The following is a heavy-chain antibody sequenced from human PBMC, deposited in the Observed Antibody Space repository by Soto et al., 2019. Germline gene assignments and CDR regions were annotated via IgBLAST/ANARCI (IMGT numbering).Heavy chain of an antibody. CDR3: ARELGYCSGGSCYMDGAFDF. CDR2: ISGSGDST. CDR1: GSTFSSYA. D-gene: IGHD2-15*01. J-gene: IGHJ3*01. V-gene: IGHV3-23*01. Sequence: EVQLWESGGGLVQPGGSLRLSCAASGSTFSSYAMSWVRQAPGKGLEWVSVISGSGDSTYYADSVKGRFTISRDNSKNPLDVEMNSLRAEDKAVYYCARELGYCSGGSCYMDGAFDFWGQGTMVTVSS.